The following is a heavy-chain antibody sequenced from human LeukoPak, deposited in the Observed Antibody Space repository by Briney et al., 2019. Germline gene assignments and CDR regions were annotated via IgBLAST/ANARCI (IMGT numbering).Heavy chain of an antibody. CDR3: ARVESSGWNYYYYMDV. CDR2: INHSGST. Sequence: KPSETLSLTCAVYGGSFSGYYWSWIRQPPGKGLEWIGEINHSGSTNYNPSLKSRVTIPVDTSKNQFSLKLSSVTAADTAVYYCARVESSGWNYYYYMDVWGKGTTVTVSS. J-gene: IGHJ6*03. CDR1: GGSFSGYY. D-gene: IGHD6-19*01. V-gene: IGHV4-34*01.